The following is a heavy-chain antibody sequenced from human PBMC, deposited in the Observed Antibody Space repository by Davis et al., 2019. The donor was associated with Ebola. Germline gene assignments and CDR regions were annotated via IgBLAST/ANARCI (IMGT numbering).Heavy chain of an antibody. CDR3: ARHDRDCSSTSCYMGEFGY. V-gene: IGHV5-51*01. D-gene: IGHD2-2*02. J-gene: IGHJ4*02. Sequence: KVSCKGSGYSFTSYWIGWVRQMPGKGLEWMGIIYPGDPDTRYSPSFQGQVTISADKSISTAYLQWSSLKASDTAMYYCARHDRDCSSTSCYMGEFGYWGQGTLVTVSS. CDR2: IYPGDPDT. CDR1: GYSFTSYW.